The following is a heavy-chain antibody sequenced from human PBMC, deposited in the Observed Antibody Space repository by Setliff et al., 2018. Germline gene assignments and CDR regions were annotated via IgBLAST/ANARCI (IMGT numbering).Heavy chain of an antibody. Sequence: ASVKVSCKASGYTFTSYAMHWVRQAPGQRLEWMGWINAGNGNTKYSQKFQGRVTITRDNSASTTYMELRSLRSEDTAVYYCAITSIAARPDFSFGYWGQGTLVTVSS. CDR1: GYTFTSYA. D-gene: IGHD6-6*01. CDR3: AITSIAARPDFSFGY. CDR2: INAGNGNT. J-gene: IGHJ4*02. V-gene: IGHV1-3*01.